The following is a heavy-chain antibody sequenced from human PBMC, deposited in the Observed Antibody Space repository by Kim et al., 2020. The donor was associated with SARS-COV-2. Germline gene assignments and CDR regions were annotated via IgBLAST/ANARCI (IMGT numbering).Heavy chain of an antibody. Sequence: ASVKVSCKASGYTFTSYGISWVRQAPGQGLEWMGWISAYNGNTNYAQKLQGRVTMTTDTSTSTAYMELRSLRSDDTAVYYCAREVLWFGELSPETSGYYGMDVWGQGTTVTVSS. V-gene: IGHV1-18*01. CDR2: ISAYNGNT. CDR1: GYTFTSYG. D-gene: IGHD3-10*01. J-gene: IGHJ6*02. CDR3: AREVLWFGELSPETSGYYGMDV.